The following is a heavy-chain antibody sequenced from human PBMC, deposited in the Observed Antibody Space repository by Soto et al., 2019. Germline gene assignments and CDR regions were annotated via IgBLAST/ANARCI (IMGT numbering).Heavy chain of an antibody. D-gene: IGHD1-1*01. CDR3: ARLEGRATIPYYFDR. CDR1: GFTFSGYA. CDR2: ISGSGGST. J-gene: IGHJ4*02. V-gene: IGHV3-23*01. Sequence: WGSVRQPCVASGFTFSGYAMSWVRQAPGKGLEWVSAISGSGGSTYYADSVKGRFTISIDKSKNQFSLKLSSLTAADTAVYYCARLEGRATIPYYFDRWGQGTLVPVSS.